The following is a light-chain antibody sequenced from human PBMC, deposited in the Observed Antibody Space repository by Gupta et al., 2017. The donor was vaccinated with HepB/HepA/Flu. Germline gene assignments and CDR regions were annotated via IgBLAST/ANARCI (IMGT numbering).Light chain of an antibody. CDR3: MQTKQFPNS. CDR2: KSS. J-gene: IGKJ2*01. Sequence: DTVVTQTPLSSPVTLRQSASISCRSSQSLVHSDGNTYLTWFQQRPGQPPSHLIYKSSNRCSGVPDRCSGSGAGTYFTLKISRVEAEDVGIDDCMQTKQFPNSFGQGTMMEIK. V-gene: IGKV2-24*01. CDR1: QSLVHSDGNTY.